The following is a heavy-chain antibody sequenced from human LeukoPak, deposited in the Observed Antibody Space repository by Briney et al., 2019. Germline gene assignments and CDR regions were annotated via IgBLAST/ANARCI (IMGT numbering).Heavy chain of an antibody. CDR3: AGTASSSWDQPLDY. J-gene: IGHJ4*02. D-gene: IGHD6-13*01. V-gene: IGHV4-30-2*01. CDR1: GGSISSGGHY. CDR2: IYHDGST. Sequence: KPSETLSLTCTVSGGSISSGGHYWSWIRQPPGKGLEWIGYIYHDGSTYYNPSLKSRVTISVDRSKNQFSLKLSSVTAADTAVYYCAGTASSSWDQPLDYWGQGALVTVSS.